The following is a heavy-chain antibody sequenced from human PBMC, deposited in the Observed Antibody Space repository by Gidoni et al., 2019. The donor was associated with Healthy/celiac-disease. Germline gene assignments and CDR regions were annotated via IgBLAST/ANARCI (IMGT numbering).Heavy chain of an antibody. J-gene: IGHJ5*02. CDR1: GYTFTSYG. V-gene: IGHV1-18*04. D-gene: IGHD3-3*01. CDR3: ARDLMSCITIFGVVPFDP. Sequence: QVQLVQTGAEVQKPGASVKVFCKASGYTFTSYGNSWVRQAPGQGLEWMGWISAYNGNTNYAQKLQGRVTMTTDTSTSTAYMELRSLRSDDTAVYYCARDLMSCITIFGVVPFDPWGQGTLVTVSS. CDR2: ISAYNGNT.